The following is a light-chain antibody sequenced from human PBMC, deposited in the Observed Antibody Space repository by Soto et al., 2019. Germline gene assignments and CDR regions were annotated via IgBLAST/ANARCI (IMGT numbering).Light chain of an antibody. CDR3: QQRRNWPPIT. Sequence: EIVLTQSPATLSLSPGERATLSCRASQSVSSYLAWYQQKPGQAPRLLIYDASNRATGIPARFSGSGSGTDFTLTISSLVPEDFAVYYCQQRRNWPPITFGQGTRLEIK. CDR2: DAS. V-gene: IGKV3-11*01. CDR1: QSVSSY. J-gene: IGKJ5*01.